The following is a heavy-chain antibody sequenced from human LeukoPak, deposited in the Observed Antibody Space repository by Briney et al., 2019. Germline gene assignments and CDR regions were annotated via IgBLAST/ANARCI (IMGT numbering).Heavy chain of an antibody. Sequence: GGSLRLSCAASGFTFSSYSMNCVRRAPGKGLEWVSSISSSSSYIYYADSVKGRFTFSRDNAKNSLYLQMNSLRAEDTAVYYCARDGMVAGTDYYYYYMDVWGKGTTVTVSS. CDR2: ISSSSSYI. V-gene: IGHV3-21*01. J-gene: IGHJ6*03. CDR3: ARDGMVAGTDYYYYYMDV. CDR1: GFTFSSYS. D-gene: IGHD6-19*01.